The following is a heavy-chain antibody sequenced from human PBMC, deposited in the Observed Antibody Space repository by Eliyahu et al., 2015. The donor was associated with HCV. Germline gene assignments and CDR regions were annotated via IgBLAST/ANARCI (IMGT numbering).Heavy chain of an antibody. CDR3: ARARRITGTFHASDP. CDR1: GGSFSGYY. V-gene: IGHV4-34*01. J-gene: IGHJ5*02. Sequence: QVQLQQWGAGLLKPSETLSLTXAVYGGSFSGYYWSWIRQPPGKGLEWIGEINHSGSTNYNPSLKXRVTISVDTSKNQFSLKLSSVTAADTAVYYCARARRITGTFHASDPWGQGTLVTVSS. D-gene: IGHD1-20*01. CDR2: INHSGST.